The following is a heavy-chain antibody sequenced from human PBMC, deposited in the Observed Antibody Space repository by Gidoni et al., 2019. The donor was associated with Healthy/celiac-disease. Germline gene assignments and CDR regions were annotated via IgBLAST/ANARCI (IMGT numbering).Heavy chain of an antibody. V-gene: IGHV3-23*01. D-gene: IGHD2-2*01. Sequence: EVQLLESGGGLVQPGGSLRLSCAASGFTFSSYAMSWVRQAPGKGLEWVSAISGSCGSTYYADSVKGRFTISRDNSKNTLYLQMNSLRAEDTAVYYCAKDIMPHVVPAASAYYFDYWGQGTLVTVSS. CDR2: ISGSCGST. CDR3: AKDIMPHVVPAASAYYFDY. J-gene: IGHJ4*02. CDR1: GFTFSSYA.